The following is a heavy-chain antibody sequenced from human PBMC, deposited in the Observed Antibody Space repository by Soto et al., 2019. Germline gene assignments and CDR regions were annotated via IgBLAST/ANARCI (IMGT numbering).Heavy chain of an antibody. Sequence: SVKVSCKASGGTFSSYAISWVRQAPGEGLEWMGGIIPIFGTANYAQKFQGRVTITADESTSTAYMELSSLRSEDTAVYYCARASCGGDCYPWLLTGYYFDYWGQGTLLTVSS. J-gene: IGHJ4*02. V-gene: IGHV1-69*13. D-gene: IGHD2-21*02. CDR2: IIPIFGTA. CDR1: GGTFSSYA. CDR3: ARASCGGDCYPWLLTGYYFDY.